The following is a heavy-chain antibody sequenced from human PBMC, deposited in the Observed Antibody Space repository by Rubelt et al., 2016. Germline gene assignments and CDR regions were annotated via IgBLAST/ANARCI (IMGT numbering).Heavy chain of an antibody. J-gene: IGHJ4*02. CDR1: GGSISGYY. CDR2: NDFSGRS. CDR3: ARGGIHWAGDY. V-gene: IGHV4-59*12. Sequence: QVQLQESGPGLVKPSETLSLTCTVSGGSISGYYWSWIRQPPGKGLERIGSNDFSGRSYYNPSLKSRVSISIDMSKNQFSLTLNSVTSADTAVYYCARGGIHWAGDYWGQGTLVTVSS. D-gene: IGHD3-16*01.